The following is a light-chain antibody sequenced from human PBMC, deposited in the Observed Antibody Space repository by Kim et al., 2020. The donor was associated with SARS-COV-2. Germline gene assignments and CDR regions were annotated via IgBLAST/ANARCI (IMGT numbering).Light chain of an antibody. CDR1: QSVSSN. Sequence: EIVMTQSPATLSVSPGERVTLSCRASQSVSSNLAWYQQKPGQAPRLLLHGASTRATGIPARFSGSGSGTAFTLTISSLQSEDFAVYYCQHYNNWPYTFGQGTKLEI. V-gene: IGKV3-15*01. CDR2: GAS. CDR3: QHYNNWPYT. J-gene: IGKJ2*01.